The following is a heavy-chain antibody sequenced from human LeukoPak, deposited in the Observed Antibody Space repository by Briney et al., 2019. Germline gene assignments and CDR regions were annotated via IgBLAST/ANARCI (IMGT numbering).Heavy chain of an antibody. D-gene: IGHD1-26*01. CDR3: VREARATADF. CDR1: GFTFTYYD. V-gene: IGHV1-2*02. CDR2: INSGSGDT. Sequence: ASVKVSCNASGFTFTYYDMHWVRQAPGQGLEWMGWINSGSGDTNYAQKFQGRVTVTRDTSIRTTYMELSNLRSDDTAVYYCVREARATADFWGQGTLVTVSS. J-gene: IGHJ4*02.